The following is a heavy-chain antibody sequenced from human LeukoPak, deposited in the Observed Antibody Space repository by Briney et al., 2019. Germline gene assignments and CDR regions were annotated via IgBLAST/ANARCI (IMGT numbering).Heavy chain of an antibody. CDR3: ARHPGKVTNDWYFDL. D-gene: IGHD4-23*01. J-gene: IGHJ2*01. Sequence: ASVKVSCKASGYTFTGYYMHWVRQAPGQGLEWMGWINPNSGGTNYAQKFQGRVTMTRDTSITTSYMELSRLSSDDTAVYYCARHPGKVTNDWYFDLWGRGTLVTVSS. V-gene: IGHV1-2*02. CDR2: INPNSGGT. CDR1: GYTFTGYY.